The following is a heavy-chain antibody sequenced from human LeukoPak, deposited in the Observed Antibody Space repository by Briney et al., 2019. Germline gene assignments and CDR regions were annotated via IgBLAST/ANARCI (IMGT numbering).Heavy chain of an antibody. CDR3: ARTTMVRGVIRAFYYYYYMDV. J-gene: IGHJ6*03. CDR1: GYTFTNYG. V-gene: IGHV1-18*01. Sequence: ASVKVSCKASGYTFTNYGVSWVRQAPGQGLEWMGWISDYNGNTNYAQKLQGRVTMATDTSTSTAYMELRSLRSEDTAVYYCARTTMVRGVIRAFYYYYYMDVWGKGTTVTISS. D-gene: IGHD3-10*01. CDR2: ISDYNGNT.